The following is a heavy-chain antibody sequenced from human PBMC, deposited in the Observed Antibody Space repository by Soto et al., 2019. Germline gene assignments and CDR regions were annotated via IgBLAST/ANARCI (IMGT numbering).Heavy chain of an antibody. Sequence: QLQLVQSGAEVKKPGSSVKVSCKASGYTFTGQYIYWVRQAPGQGLEWMGWINPNNGATNYAHRFQGRVTMTRDTSISTADIEVSSLRSDDTAVYYCARAYGRRMEGFDIWGQGTMVTVSS. V-gene: IGHV1-2*07. CDR2: INPNNGAT. D-gene: IGHD2-21*01. J-gene: IGHJ3*02. CDR3: ARAYGRRMEGFDI. CDR1: GYTFTGQY.